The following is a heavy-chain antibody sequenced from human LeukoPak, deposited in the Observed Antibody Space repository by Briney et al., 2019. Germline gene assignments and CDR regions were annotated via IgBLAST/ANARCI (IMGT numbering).Heavy chain of an antibody. CDR3: ARRIDAAGTFYYYYGMDV. J-gene: IGHJ6*02. Sequence: GESLQISCKGSGYSFTSYWIGWVRQMPGKGLEWMGIIYPGDSDTRYSPSFQGQVTISADKSISTAYLQWSSLKASDTAMYYCARRIDAAGTFYYYYGMDVWGQGTTVTVSS. V-gene: IGHV5-51*01. D-gene: IGHD6-13*01. CDR1: GYSFTSYW. CDR2: IYPGDSDT.